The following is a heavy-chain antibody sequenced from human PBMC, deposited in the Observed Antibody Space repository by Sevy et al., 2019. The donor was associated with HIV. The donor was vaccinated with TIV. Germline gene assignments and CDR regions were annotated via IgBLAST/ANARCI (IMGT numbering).Heavy chain of an antibody. CDR1: GFTFNYYG. D-gene: IGHD2-2*01. Sequence: GGSLRLSCSASGFTFNYYGMYWVRQAPGKGLQYVSGISSNGDSTDYGDSVKGRFTMSRDNSKNTLYLQMSSLRAEDTAVYYCLRDLLRPVVVPAASFDYWGQGTLVTVSS. J-gene: IGHJ4*02. CDR3: LRDLLRPVVVPAASFDY. V-gene: IGHV3-64D*06. CDR2: ISSNGDST.